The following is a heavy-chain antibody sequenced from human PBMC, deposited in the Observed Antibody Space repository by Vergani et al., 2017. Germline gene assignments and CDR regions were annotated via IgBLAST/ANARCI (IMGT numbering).Heavy chain of an antibody. J-gene: IGHJ4*02. V-gene: IGHV3-21*01. D-gene: IGHD6-13*01. CDR1: GFTFSSYS. Sequence: EVQLVESGGGLVKPGGSLRLSCAASGFTFSSYSMNWVRQAPGKGLEWVSSISSSSSYIYYADSVTGRFTIPRDNAKNSLYLQMNRLRAEDTAVDYCARDAAGAAAGKASFDYWGQGTLVTVSS. CDR2: ISSSSSYI. CDR3: ARDAAGAAAGKASFDY.